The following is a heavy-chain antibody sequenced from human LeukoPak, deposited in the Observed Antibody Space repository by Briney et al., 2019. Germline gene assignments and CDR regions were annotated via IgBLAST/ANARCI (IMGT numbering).Heavy chain of an antibody. D-gene: IGHD5-24*01. CDR2: IKYDDSEK. V-gene: IGHV3-7*01. CDR3: VRGRDGSF. Sequence: PGGSLRLSCATSGFFFNSYWMTWVRQAPGKGLEWVANIKYDDSEKYLVESVKGRFTISRDNAQNSLFLQMDSLRVEDTAVYHCVRGRDGSFWGRGTQVTVSS. J-gene: IGHJ4*02. CDR1: GFFFNSYW.